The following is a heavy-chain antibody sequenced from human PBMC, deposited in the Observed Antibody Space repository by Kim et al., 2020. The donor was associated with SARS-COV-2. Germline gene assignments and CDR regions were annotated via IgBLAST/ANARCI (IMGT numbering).Heavy chain of an antibody. J-gene: IGHJ4*02. CDR3: ASSMIVVVISSYFDY. V-gene: IGHV1-69*01. Sequence: QEVQGRVTITADESTSTAYMELSSLRSEDTAVYYCASSMIVVVISSYFDYWGQGTLVTVSS. D-gene: IGHD3-22*01.